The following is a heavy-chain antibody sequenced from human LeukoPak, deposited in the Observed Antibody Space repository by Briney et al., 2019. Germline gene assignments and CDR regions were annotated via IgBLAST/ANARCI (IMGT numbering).Heavy chain of an antibody. CDR1: GFTVSSNY. V-gene: IGHV3-53*01. J-gene: IGHJ6*02. CDR3: ASSANYYSDYYYYGMDV. Sequence: AGGSLRLSCAASGFTVSSNYMSWVRQAPGKGLEWVSVIYSGGSTYYADSVKGRFTISRDNSKNTLYLQMNSLRAEDTAVYYCASSANYYSDYYYYGMDVWGQGTTVTVSS. D-gene: IGHD3-22*01. CDR2: IYSGGST.